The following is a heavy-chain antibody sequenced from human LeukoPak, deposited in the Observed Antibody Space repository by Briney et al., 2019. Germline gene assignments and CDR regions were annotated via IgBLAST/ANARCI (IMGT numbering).Heavy chain of an antibody. CDR2: MNPNSGNT. J-gene: IGHJ5*02. Sequence: GASVKVSSKASGYTFTSYDINWVRQATGQGLEWMGWMNPNSGNTGYAQKFQGRVTITRNTSISTAYMELSSLRSEDTAVYYCARDGNWKYNWFDPWGQGTLVTVSS. D-gene: IGHD1-20*01. CDR3: ARDGNWKYNWFDP. CDR1: GYTFTSYD. V-gene: IGHV1-8*03.